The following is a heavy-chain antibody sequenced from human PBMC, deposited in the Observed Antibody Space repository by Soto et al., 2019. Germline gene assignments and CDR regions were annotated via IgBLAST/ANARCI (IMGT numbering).Heavy chain of an antibody. CDR1: GGSISSYY. CDR2: IYYSGST. D-gene: IGHD6-19*01. J-gene: IGHJ4*02. V-gene: IGHV4-59*01. Sequence: SETLSLTCTVSGGSISSYYWSWIRQPPGKGLEWIGYIYYSGSTNYNPSLKSRVTISVDTSKNQFSLKLSSVTAADTAVYYCARSTYSGGWFDYWGQGTLITVSS. CDR3: ARSTYSGGWFDY.